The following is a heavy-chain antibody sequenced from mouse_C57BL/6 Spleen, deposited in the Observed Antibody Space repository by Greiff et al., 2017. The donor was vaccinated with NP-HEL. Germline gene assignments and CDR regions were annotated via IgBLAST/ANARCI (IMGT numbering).Heavy chain of an antibody. CDR2: IYPGGGYT. V-gene: IGHV1-63*01. Sequence: VKLVESGAELVRPGTSVKMSCKASGYTFTNYWIGWAKQRPGHGLEWIGDIYPGGGYTNYNEKFKGKATLTADKSSSTAYMQFSSLTSEDSAIYYCARGYYGNYGYAMDYWGQGTSVTVSS. CDR1: GYTFTNYW. D-gene: IGHD2-1*01. J-gene: IGHJ4*01. CDR3: ARGYYGNYGYAMDY.